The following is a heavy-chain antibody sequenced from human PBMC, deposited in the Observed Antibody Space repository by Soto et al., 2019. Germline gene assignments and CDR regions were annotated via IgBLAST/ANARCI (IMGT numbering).Heavy chain of an antibody. D-gene: IGHD2-21*02. CDR3: AHTDVLCCGGDCYHPNRFDP. J-gene: IGHJ5*02. CDR2: IYWDDNK. V-gene: IGHV2-5*02. CDR1: GFSLNTRGVG. Sequence: QIILKESGPTLVKPTQTLTLTCTFSGFSLNTRGVGVGWIRQPPGKALECLALIYWDDNKRYSPSLKTRLAITKDTSKNQVVLTMTNMDPVDTGTYYCAHTDVLCCGGDCYHPNRFDPWGQGTLVSVSS.